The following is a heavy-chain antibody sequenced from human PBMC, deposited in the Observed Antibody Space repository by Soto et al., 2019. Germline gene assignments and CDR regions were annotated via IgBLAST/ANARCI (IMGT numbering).Heavy chain of an antibody. D-gene: IGHD6-13*01. V-gene: IGHV4-30-2*01. Sequence: PSETLSLTCSVSGGSITRGPSSWNWVRQPPGKGLEWIAYISHSGSTYYNPSLKGRVTVSVDRSKNQFSPKLDSVSAADTAIYYCVRESAPSGPNYFDTWGPGTLVTVSS. CDR1: GGSITRGPSS. J-gene: IGHJ5*02. CDR2: ISHSGST. CDR3: VRESAPSGPNYFDT.